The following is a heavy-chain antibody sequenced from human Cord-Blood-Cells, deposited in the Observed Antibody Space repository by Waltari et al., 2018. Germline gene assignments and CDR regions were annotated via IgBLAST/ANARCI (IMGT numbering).Heavy chain of an antibody. Sequence: QVQLQQWGAGLLKPSETLSLTCAVYGGSFSGYYWSWIRRPPGKGLEGIGEINHSGSTNYNPSLKSRVTISVDTSKNQFSLKLSSVTAADTAVYYCARGGGDYGDYDAFDIWGQGTMVTVSS. D-gene: IGHD4-17*01. J-gene: IGHJ3*02. V-gene: IGHV4-34*01. CDR1: GGSFSGYY. CDR2: INHSGST. CDR3: ARGGGDYGDYDAFDI.